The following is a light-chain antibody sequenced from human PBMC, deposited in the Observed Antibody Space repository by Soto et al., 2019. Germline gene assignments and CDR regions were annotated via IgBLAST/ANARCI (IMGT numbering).Light chain of an antibody. CDR1: QSISSW. J-gene: IGKJ5*01. V-gene: IGKV1-5*03. CDR3: QQYHSYPIT. Sequence: DIQMTQSPSTLSASVGDRVTITCRASQSISSWLAWYQQKPGKAPKLLIYKASSLESGVPSRFSGSGSGTEFTITISSLQPDDFATYYCQQYHSYPITFGQGTRLEIK. CDR2: KAS.